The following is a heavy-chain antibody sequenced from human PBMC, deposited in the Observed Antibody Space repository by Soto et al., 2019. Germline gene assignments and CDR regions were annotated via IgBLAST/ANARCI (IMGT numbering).Heavy chain of an antibody. D-gene: IGHD2-15*01. J-gene: IGHJ4*02. CDR3: SRGRGGALDS. CDR2: LSGSGSLS. Sequence: GGSLRLSCVVSGFTFNTFAMTWGRQAPGKGLEWVSALSGSGSLSYYADSVKGRFTISRDNSKNTLYLQMNNLGVDETAVYFCSRGRGGALDSCGQGTLVTVSS. CDR1: GFTFNTFA. V-gene: IGHV3-23*01.